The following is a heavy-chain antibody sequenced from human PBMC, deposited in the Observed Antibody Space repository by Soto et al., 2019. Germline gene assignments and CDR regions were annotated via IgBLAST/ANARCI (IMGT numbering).Heavy chain of an antibody. CDR3: ARGYYYDFWSGPSEYGMDV. CDR2: ISYDGSNK. D-gene: IGHD3-3*01. J-gene: IGHJ6*02. Sequence: GGSLRLSCAASGFTFSSYAMHWVRQAPGKGLEWVAVISYDGSNKYYADSVKGRFTISRDNAKNTLYLQMNSLRAEDTAVYYCARGYYYDFWSGPSEYGMDVWGQGTTDTVS. CDR1: GFTFSSYA. V-gene: IGHV3-30-3*01.